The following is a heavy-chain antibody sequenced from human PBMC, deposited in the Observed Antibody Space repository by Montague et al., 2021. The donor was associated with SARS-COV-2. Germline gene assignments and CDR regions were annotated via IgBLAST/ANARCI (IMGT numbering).Heavy chain of an antibody. CDR1: GGAINSSNW. CDR2: IYHWGST. J-gene: IGHJ5*02. V-gene: IGHV4-4*02. Sequence: SETLSLTCVVSGGAINSSNWWSWVRQPPGKGLEWIGEIYHWGSTNYNPPLKSRVTISIDKSTNQLSLKLSSVTAADTAVYYCARHEGVVVAATYTGLSVHPGWFDPWGQGTLVTVSS. D-gene: IGHD2-15*01. CDR3: ARHEGVVVAATYTGLSVHPGWFDP.